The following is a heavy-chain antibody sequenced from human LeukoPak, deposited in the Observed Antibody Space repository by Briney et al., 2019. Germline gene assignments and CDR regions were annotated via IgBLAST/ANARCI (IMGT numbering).Heavy chain of an antibody. V-gene: IGHV3-21*04. CDR2: ISSSSSYI. J-gene: IGHJ4*02. CDR1: GFTFSSYS. CDR3: ARYDGGSGPFDY. Sequence: PGGSLRLSCAASGFTFSSYSMNWVRQAPGKGLEWVSSISSSSSYIYYADSVKGRFTISRDNAKNSLYLQMNSLRAEDTALYYCARYDGGSGPFDYWGPGTLVTVSS. D-gene: IGHD3-10*01.